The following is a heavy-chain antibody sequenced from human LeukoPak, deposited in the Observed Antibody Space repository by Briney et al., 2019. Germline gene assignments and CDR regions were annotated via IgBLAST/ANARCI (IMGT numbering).Heavy chain of an antibody. D-gene: IGHD3-3*01. CDR3: TRVDYDFWSGYWPDDY. J-gene: IGHJ4*02. CDR1: GFTFGNYA. CDR2: IKGKAYGGTT. Sequence: GGSLRLSCTASGFTFGNYAMSWVRQAPGKGLEWVGFIKGKAYGGTTEYAAYVKGRFTISRDDSKSIAYLQMNSLKTEDTAVYYCTRVDYDFWSGYWPDDYWGQGTLVTVSS. V-gene: IGHV3-49*04.